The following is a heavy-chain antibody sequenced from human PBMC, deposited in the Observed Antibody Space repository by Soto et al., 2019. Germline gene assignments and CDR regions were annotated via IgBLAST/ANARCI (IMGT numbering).Heavy chain of an antibody. V-gene: IGHV3-7*01. J-gene: IGHJ6*02. CDR3: ARPSKQFDYYYGMDV. CDR1: GFTFSSYR. CDR2: IKQDGSEK. Sequence: PGGSLRLSCAASGFTFSSYRMRWVRQAPGKGLEWVANIKQDGSEKYYVDSVKGRFTISRDNAKKSLYLQMNSLRAEGTAVYYCARPSKQFDYYYGMDVWGQGTTVTVSS. D-gene: IGHD6-6*01.